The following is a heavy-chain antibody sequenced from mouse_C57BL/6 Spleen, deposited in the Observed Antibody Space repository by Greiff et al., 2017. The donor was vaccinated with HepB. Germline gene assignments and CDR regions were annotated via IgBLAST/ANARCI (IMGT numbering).Heavy chain of an antibody. Sequence: DVHLVESGGGLVKPGGSLKLSCAASGFTFSSYAMSWVRQTPEKRLEWVATISDGGSYTYYPDNVKGRFTISRDNAKNNLYLQMSHLKSEDTAMYYCARDGDFPWFAYWGQGTLVTVSA. CDR3: ARDGDFPWFAY. CDR1: GFTFSSYA. J-gene: IGHJ3*01. V-gene: IGHV5-4*01. CDR2: ISDGGSYT.